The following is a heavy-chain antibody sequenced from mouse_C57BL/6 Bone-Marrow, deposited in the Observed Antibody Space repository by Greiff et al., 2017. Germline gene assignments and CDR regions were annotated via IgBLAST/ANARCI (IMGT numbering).Heavy chain of an antibody. D-gene: IGHD1-1*01. CDR3: ARGGRSFFDY. V-gene: IGHV1-61*01. J-gene: IGHJ2*01. CDR2: IYPSDSET. Sequence: QVQLQQPGAELVRPGSSVKLSCKASGYTFTSYWMDWVKQRPGQGLEWIGNIYPSDSETHYNQKFKDKATLTVDKSSSTAYMQLSSLTSEDSAVYYCARGGRSFFDYWGQGTTLTVSS. CDR1: GYTFTSYW.